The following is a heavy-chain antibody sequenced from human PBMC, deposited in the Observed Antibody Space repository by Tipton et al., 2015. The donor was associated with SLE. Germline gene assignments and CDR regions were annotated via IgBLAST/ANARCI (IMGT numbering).Heavy chain of an antibody. J-gene: IGHJ4*02. D-gene: IGHD5-12*01. CDR2: IYYSGSTNYSGST. Sequence: TLSLTCTVSGGSISSYYWSWIRQPPGKGLEWIGYIYYSGSTNYSGSTNYNPSLKSRVTISVDTSKNQFSLKLSSVTAADTAVYYCARRLTRYSGYDYFDYWGQGTLVTVSS. CDR3: ARRLTRYSGYDYFDY. CDR1: GGSISSYY. V-gene: IGHV4-59*08.